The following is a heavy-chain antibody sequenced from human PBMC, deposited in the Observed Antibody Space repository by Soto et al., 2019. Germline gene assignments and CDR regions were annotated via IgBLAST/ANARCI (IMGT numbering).Heavy chain of an antibody. V-gene: IGHV1-18*01. J-gene: IGHJ4*02. CDR3: ARDRQWLVSSVYFDY. D-gene: IGHD6-19*01. CDR2: ISAYNGNT. Sequence: ASVKVSCKASGYTFTSYGISWVRQAPGQGLEWMGWISAYNGNTNYAQKLQGRVTMTTDTSTSTAYMELSSLRSEDTAVYYCARDRQWLVSSVYFDYWGQGTLVTVSS. CDR1: GYTFTSYG.